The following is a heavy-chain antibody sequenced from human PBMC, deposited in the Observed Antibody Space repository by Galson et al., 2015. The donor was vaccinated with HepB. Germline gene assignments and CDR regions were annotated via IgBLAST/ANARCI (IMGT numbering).Heavy chain of an antibody. V-gene: IGHV3-23*01. CDR2: ISGSGGSTI. J-gene: IGHJ5*02. CDR3: ARDWDGDYWAGWFDP. D-gene: IGHD4-17*01. Sequence: SLRLSCAASGFTFSSYAMSWVRQAPGKGLEWVSAISGSGGSTIYYADSVKGRFTISRDNAKNSLYLQMNSLRAEDTAVYYCARDWDGDYWAGWFDPWGQGTLVTVSS. CDR1: GFTFSSYA.